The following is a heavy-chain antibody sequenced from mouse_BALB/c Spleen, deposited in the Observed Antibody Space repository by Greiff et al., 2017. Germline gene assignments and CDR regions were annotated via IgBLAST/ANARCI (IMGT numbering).Heavy chain of an antibody. D-gene: IGHD2-1*01. Sequence: VQLQQSGAELVKPGASVKLSCKASGYTFTSYYMYWVKQRPGQGLEWIGEINPSNGGTNFNEKFKSKATLTVDKSSSTAYMQLSSLTSEDSAVYYCTREGDYGNPVDYWGQGTTLTVSS. J-gene: IGHJ2*01. V-gene: IGHV1S81*02. CDR1: GYTFTSYY. CDR3: TREGDYGNPVDY. CDR2: INPSNGGT.